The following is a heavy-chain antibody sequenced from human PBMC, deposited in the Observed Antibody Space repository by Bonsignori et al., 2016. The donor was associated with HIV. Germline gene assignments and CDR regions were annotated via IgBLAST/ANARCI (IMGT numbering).Heavy chain of an antibody. Sequence: RQAPGKNLEWIGTVFHSGSTYYNPSLSGRVTVSIDTANNQFSLKLTSVTAADTALYFCARLGSSWTYYFDSWGQGTLVTVSS. CDR3: ARLGSSWTYYFDS. J-gene: IGHJ4*02. CDR2: VFHSGST. D-gene: IGHD6-13*01. V-gene: IGHV4-39*07.